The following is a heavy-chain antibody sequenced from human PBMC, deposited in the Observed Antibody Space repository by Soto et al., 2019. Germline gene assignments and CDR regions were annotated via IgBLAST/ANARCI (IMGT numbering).Heavy chain of an antibody. CDR1: GYTFTDYY. Sequence: ASVKVSCQTSGYTFTDYYIHWVRQAPGQGLEWMGWINPNSGATNYEQKFQDWVTMTRDTSISAAYMELSRLRSDDTAMYYCERVQTTSSDFDYWGQGTLVTVSS. CDR2: INPNSGAT. CDR3: ERVQTTSSDFDY. J-gene: IGHJ4*02. D-gene: IGHD6-6*01. V-gene: IGHV1-2*04.